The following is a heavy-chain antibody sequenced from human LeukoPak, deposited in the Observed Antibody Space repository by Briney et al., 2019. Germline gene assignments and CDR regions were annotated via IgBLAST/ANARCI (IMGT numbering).Heavy chain of an antibody. CDR1: GGSISSGGYS. J-gene: IGHJ6*02. V-gene: IGHV4-30-2*01. CDR2: IYHSGST. Sequence: SETLSLTCAVSGGSISSGGYSWSWIRQPPGKGLEWIGYIYHSGSTYYNPSLKSRVTISVDRSKNQFSLKLSSVTAADTAVYYCARVPQLWFGELLISNGMDAWGQGTTVTVSS. D-gene: IGHD3-10*01. CDR3: ARVPQLWFGELLISNGMDA.